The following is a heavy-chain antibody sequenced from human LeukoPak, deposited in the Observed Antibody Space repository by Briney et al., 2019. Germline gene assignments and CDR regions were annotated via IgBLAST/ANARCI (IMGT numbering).Heavy chain of an antibody. CDR3: AREGRGVFDY. Sequence: SETLSLTCTVSGGSISSYYWSWIRQPSGKGLEWSGYIYYSGSTNYNPALKSRVTISVATSKNQFSLKLSSVTAADTAVYYCAREGRGVFDYWGQGTLVTVSS. J-gene: IGHJ4*02. D-gene: IGHD3-10*01. CDR1: GGSISSYY. V-gene: IGHV4-59*01. CDR2: IYYSGST.